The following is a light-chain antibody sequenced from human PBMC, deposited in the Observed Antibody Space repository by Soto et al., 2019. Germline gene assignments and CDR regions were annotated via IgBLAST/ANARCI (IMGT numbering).Light chain of an antibody. V-gene: IGKV3-20*01. CDR3: QQYGSSPWT. CDR2: GAS. J-gene: IGKJ1*01. CDR1: QSVSSSY. Sequence: EIVLTQSPGTLSLSPGERGTLSCRASQSVSSSYLAWYQQKPGQAPRLLIYGASSRATGIPDRFSGSGSRTDFTLTISRLEPEDFAVYYCQQYGSSPWTFGQGTKVDIK.